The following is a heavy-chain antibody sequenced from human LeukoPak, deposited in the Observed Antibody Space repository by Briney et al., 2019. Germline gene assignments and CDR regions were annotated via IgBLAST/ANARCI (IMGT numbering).Heavy chain of an antibody. CDR3: ARDRSITIFGVVTRAEYFQH. CDR1: GFTFSSYA. J-gene: IGHJ1*01. V-gene: IGHV3-30-3*01. Sequence: GGSLRLSCAASGFTFSSYAMHWVRQAPGKGLEWVAVISYDGSNKYYADSVKGRFTISRDNAKNSLYLQMNSLRAEDTAVYYCARDRSITIFGVVTRAEYFQHWGQGTLVTVSS. CDR2: ISYDGSNK. D-gene: IGHD3-3*01.